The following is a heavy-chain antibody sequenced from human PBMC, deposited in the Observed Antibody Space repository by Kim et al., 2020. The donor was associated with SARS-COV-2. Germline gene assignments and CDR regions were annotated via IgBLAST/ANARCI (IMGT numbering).Heavy chain of an antibody. Sequence: SETLSLTCAVYGGSFSGYYWSWIRQPPGKGLEWIGEINHSGSTNYNPSLKSRVTISVDTSKNQFSLKLSSVTAADTAVYYCARGRPWYGSGSYHYYFDYWGQGTLVTVSS. V-gene: IGHV4-34*01. J-gene: IGHJ4*02. CDR3: ARGRPWYGSGSYHYYFDY. CDR1: GGSFSGYY. CDR2: INHSGST. D-gene: IGHD3-10*01.